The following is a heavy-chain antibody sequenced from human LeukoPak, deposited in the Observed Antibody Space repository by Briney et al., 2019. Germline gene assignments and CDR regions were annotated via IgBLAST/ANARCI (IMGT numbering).Heavy chain of an antibody. D-gene: IGHD3-22*01. CDR3: ARHTRITMNLVYDY. J-gene: IGHJ4*02. CDR2: IYYSGST. Sequence: SETLSLTCTVSGGSTSSSSYYWGWIRQPPGKGLEWIGSIYYSGSTYYNPSLKSRVTISVDTSKNQFSLKLSSVTAADTAVYYCARHTRITMNLVYDYWGQGTLVTVSS. V-gene: IGHV4-39*01. CDR1: GGSTSSSSYY.